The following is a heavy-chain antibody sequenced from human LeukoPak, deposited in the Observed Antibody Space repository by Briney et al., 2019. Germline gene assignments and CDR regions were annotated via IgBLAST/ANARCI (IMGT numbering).Heavy chain of an antibody. Sequence: GGSLRLSCAASGFTFSRYWMSWVRQAPGKGLEWVANIKEDGSEKYYVDSVKGRFTISRDNAKNSLYLQMNSLRAEDTAVYYCAILEYCSSTSCDKDDAFDIWGQGTMVTVSS. J-gene: IGHJ3*02. V-gene: IGHV3-7*01. D-gene: IGHD2-2*01. CDR1: GFTFSRYW. CDR3: AILEYCSSTSCDKDDAFDI. CDR2: IKEDGSEK.